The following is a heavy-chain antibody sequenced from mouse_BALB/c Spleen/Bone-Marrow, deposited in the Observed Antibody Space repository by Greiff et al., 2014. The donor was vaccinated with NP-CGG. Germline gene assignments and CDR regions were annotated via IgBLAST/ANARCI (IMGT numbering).Heavy chain of an antibody. CDR1: GFSLTSYG. CDR2: IWAGGST. CDR3: ASPYYYGSSLDY. D-gene: IGHD1-1*01. V-gene: IGHV2-9*02. Sequence: VNLVESGPGLVAPSQSLSITCTVSGFSLTSYGVHWVRQPPGKGLEWLGVIWAGGSTNYNSALMSRLSISKDNSKSQVFLKMNSLQTDDTDMYYCASPYYYGSSLDYWGQGTTLTVSS. J-gene: IGHJ2*01.